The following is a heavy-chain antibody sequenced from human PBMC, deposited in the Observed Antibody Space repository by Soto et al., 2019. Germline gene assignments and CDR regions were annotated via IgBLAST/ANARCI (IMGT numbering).Heavy chain of an antibody. J-gene: IGHJ3*01. CDR2: ISTTGTSP. Sequence: EVQLVESGGGLVQPGGSLRLSCTASGFSSSNYEMNWIRQAPGKGLEWVAHISTTGTSPYYADSVRGRFTVSRDTANHSIYLQMNSLRAEDTALYYCARAGHRGPSDAFDVWGQGTMVTVSS. D-gene: IGHD3-10*01. CDR3: ARAGHRGPSDAFDV. V-gene: IGHV3-48*03. CDR1: GFSSSNYE.